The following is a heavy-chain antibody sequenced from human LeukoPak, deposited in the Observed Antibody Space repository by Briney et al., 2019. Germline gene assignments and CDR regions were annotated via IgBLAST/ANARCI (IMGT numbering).Heavy chain of an antibody. V-gene: IGHV1-2*02. J-gene: IGHJ4*02. CDR1: GYTFTSYG. Sequence: GASVKVSCKASGYTFTSYGINWVRQAPGQGLEWMGWINPNSGGTNYAQKFQGRVTMTRDTSISTAYMELSRLRSDDTAVYYCARDRNYYDSSEVDYWGQGTLVTVSS. D-gene: IGHD3-22*01. CDR3: ARDRNYYDSSEVDY. CDR2: INPNSGGT.